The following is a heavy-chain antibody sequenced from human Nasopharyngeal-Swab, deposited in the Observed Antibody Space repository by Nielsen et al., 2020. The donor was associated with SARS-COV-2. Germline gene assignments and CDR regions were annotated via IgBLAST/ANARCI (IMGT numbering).Heavy chain of an antibody. J-gene: IGHJ4*02. Sequence: GESLKISCAASGFSFSTYTMNWVRQAPGKGLAWLSSIISDSGAKYHADSVKGRFTISRDNAKNSLYLEMNSLRAEDTAVYYCLRGDRRDYWGPGTLVSVSS. CDR3: LRGDRRDY. V-gene: IGHV3-21*01. CDR1: GFSFSTYT. CDR2: IISDSGAK. D-gene: IGHD3-22*01.